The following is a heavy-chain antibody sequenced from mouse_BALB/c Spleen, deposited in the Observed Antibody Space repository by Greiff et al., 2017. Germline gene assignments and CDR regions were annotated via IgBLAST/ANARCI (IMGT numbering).Heavy chain of an antibody. Sequence: EVMLVESGGGLVKPGGSLKLSCAASGFTFSSYAMSWVRQTPEKRLEWVASISSGGSTYYPDSVKGRFTISRDNARNILYLQMSSLRSEDTAMYYCAREEGNYDFDYWGQGTTLTVSS. CDR2: ISSGGST. CDR1: GFTFSSYA. J-gene: IGHJ2*01. D-gene: IGHD2-1*01. V-gene: IGHV5-6-5*01. CDR3: AREEGNYDFDY.